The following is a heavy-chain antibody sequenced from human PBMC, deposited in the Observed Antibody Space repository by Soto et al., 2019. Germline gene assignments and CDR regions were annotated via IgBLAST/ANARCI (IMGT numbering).Heavy chain of an antibody. CDR2: ISGSGGST. V-gene: IGHV3-23*01. CDR1: GFTFSSYA. Sequence: PGGSLRLSCAASGFTFSSYAMCCVRQAPGKGLEWVSAISGSGGSTYYADSVKGRFTISRDNSKNTLYLQMNSLRAEDTAVYYCAKPPGLLFDYWGQGTLVTVSS. CDR3: AKPPGLLFDY. D-gene: IGHD3-22*01. J-gene: IGHJ4*02.